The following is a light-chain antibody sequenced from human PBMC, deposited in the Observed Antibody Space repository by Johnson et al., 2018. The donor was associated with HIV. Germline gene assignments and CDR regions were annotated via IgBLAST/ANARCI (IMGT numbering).Light chain of an antibody. Sequence: QSVLTQSPSVSAAPGQKVTISCSGSSSNIGNNYVSWYQQLPGTAPKLLIYDNNKRPSGIPDRFSGSKSGTSATLGITGLQTGAEADYYCGTWDSSLSQGVFGTGTKVTVL. CDR2: DNN. CDR3: GTWDSSLSQGV. V-gene: IGLV1-51*01. J-gene: IGLJ1*01. CDR1: SSNIGNNY.